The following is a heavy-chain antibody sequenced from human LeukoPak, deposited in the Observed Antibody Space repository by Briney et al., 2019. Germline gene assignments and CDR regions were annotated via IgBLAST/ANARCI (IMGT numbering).Heavy chain of an antibody. Sequence: SETLSLTCTVSGGSISSYYWSWIRQPPGKGLEWIGYIYYSGSTNYNPSLKSRVTISVDTSKNQFSLKVSSVTAADTAVYYCASTSIAVATYSGSLFDYWGQGALVTVSS. D-gene: IGHD1-26*01. CDR1: GGSISSYY. V-gene: IGHV4-59*01. CDR2: IYYSGST. CDR3: ASTSIAVATYSGSLFDY. J-gene: IGHJ4*02.